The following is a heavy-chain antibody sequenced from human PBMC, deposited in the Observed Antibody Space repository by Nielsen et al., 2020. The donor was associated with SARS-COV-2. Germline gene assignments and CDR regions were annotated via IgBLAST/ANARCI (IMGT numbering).Heavy chain of an antibody. Sequence: GESLKISCATSGFTFSSYGMHWVRQAPGKGLEWVAVISYDGSNKYYADSVKGRFTISRDNSKNTLYLQMNSLRAEDTAVYYCAKDRDGDYFDYWGQGTLVTVSS. V-gene: IGHV3-30*18. CDR1: GFTFSSYG. CDR2: ISYDGSNK. D-gene: IGHD4-17*01. J-gene: IGHJ4*02. CDR3: AKDRDGDYFDY.